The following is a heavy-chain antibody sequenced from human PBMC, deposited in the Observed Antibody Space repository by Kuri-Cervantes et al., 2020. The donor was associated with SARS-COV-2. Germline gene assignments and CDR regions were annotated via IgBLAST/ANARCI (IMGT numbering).Heavy chain of an antibody. CDR1: GFTFSSYG. V-gene: IGHV3-30*18. Sequence: GGSLRLSCAASGFTFSSYGMHWVRQAPGKGLEWVAVISYDGSNKYYADSVKGRFTISRDNSKNTLYLQMNSLRAEDTAVYYCAKRPGSFDYWGQGTLVTVSS. CDR2: ISYDGSNK. D-gene: IGHD3-10*01. CDR3: AKRPGSFDY. J-gene: IGHJ4*02.